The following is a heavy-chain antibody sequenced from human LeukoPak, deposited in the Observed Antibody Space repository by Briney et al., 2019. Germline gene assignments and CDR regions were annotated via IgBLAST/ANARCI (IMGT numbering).Heavy chain of an antibody. Sequence: SETLSLTCAVSGGSISSGGYSWSWIRQPPGKGLEWIGYIYHSGSTYYNPSLKSRVTISVDRSKNQFSLKLSSVTAADTAVCYCAREPVTTGGYDYWGQGTLVTVSS. J-gene: IGHJ4*02. V-gene: IGHV4-30-2*01. CDR3: AREPVTTGGYDY. CDR2: IYHSGST. CDR1: GGSISSGGYS. D-gene: IGHD4-17*01.